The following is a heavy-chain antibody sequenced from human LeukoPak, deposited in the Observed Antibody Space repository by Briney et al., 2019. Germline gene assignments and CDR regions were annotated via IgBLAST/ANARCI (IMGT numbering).Heavy chain of an antibody. CDR1: GGSISSGGYY. CDR2: IYYSGST. Sequence: PSETLPLTCTVSGGSISSGGYYWSWIRQHPGKGLEWIGYIYYSGSTYYNPSLKSRVTISVDTSKNQFSLRLSSVTAADTAVYYCARDVRRTGIAAAGTNWFDPWGQGALVTVSS. CDR3: ARDVRRTGIAAAGTNWFDP. V-gene: IGHV4-31*03. J-gene: IGHJ5*02. D-gene: IGHD6-13*01.